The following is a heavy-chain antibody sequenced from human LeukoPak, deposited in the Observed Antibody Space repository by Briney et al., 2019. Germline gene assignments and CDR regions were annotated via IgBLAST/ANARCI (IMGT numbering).Heavy chain of an antibody. CDR2: ISGSAHKI. CDR3: ARGSYFLLDY. J-gene: IGHJ4*02. CDR1: GITFSNYA. Sequence: GGSLRLSCVASGITFSNYAVSWVRQAPEKGLDWVSVISGSAHKIRYADSVKGRFTISRDNSENIVYLQMNSLRAEDTAVYYCARGSYFLLDYWGQGTLVTVSS. V-gene: IGHV3-23*01. D-gene: IGHD1-26*01.